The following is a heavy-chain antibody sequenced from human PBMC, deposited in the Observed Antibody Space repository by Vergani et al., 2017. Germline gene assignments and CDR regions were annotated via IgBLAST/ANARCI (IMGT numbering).Heavy chain of an antibody. J-gene: IGHJ4*02. CDR3: AKVLNYYDSSGYFTVGSVFDY. Sequence: EVQLLESGGGLVQPGGSLRLSCAASGFTFSSYAMSWVRQAPGKGLEWVSAISGSGGSTYYADSVKGRFTISRDNSKNTLYLQMNSLRAEDTAVYYCAKVLNYYDSSGYFTVGSVFDYWGQGTLVTVSS. CDR2: ISGSGGST. CDR1: GFTFSSYA. V-gene: IGHV3-23*01. D-gene: IGHD3-22*01.